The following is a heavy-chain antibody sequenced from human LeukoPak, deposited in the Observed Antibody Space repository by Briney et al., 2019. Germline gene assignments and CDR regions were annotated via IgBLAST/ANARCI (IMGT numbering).Heavy chain of an antibody. CDR3: ARTYYYGSGPPNNYYYYYGMDV. J-gene: IGHJ6*02. D-gene: IGHD3-10*01. V-gene: IGHV1-18*01. CDR2: ISAYNGNT. CDR1: GGTFSSYA. Sequence: GASVKVSCKASGGTFSSYAISWVRQAPGQGLEWMGWISAYNGNTNYAQKLQGRVTMTTDTSTSTAYMELRSLRSDNTAVYYCARTYYYGSGPPNNYYYYYGMDVWGQGTTVTVSS.